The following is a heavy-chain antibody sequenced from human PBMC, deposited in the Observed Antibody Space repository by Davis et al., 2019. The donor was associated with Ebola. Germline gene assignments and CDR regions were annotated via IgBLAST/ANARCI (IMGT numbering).Heavy chain of an antibody. J-gene: IGHJ4*02. CDR1: GFTFSSYW. Sequence: PGGSLRLSCAASGFTFSSYWMHWVRQVPGKGLVWASLINTDGSTTTYADSVKGRFTISRDNAKNTLYLQMNSLRAEDTAVYYCGGYYWGQGTLVTVSS. V-gene: IGHV3-74*01. CDR2: INTDGSTT. CDR3: GGYY.